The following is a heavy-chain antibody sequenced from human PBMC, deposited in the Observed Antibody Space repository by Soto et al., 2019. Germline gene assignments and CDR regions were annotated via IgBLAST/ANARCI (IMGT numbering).Heavy chain of an antibody. CDR2: IGVDGRT. D-gene: IGHD3-10*01. J-gene: IGHJ6*02. Sequence: DVQLVESGGGLVQPGGSLRLTCAASGFTLSNHDMHWVRQATGKGLEWVSAIGVDGRTHYPDSMRGRFTISRESVKNSLYLQMDSLGAGDTAMYYCARVSHYGSGTRGLDVWGQGTTVTVSS. CDR3: ARVSHYGSGTRGLDV. CDR1: GFTLSNHD. V-gene: IGHV3-13*04.